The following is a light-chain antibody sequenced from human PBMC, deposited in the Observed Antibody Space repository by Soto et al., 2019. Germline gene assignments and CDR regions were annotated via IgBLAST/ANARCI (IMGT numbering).Light chain of an antibody. J-gene: IGKJ1*01. Sequence: EIVLTQSPGTLSLPPGERATLSCRASQSVRSNYLAWYRQKPGQAPRLLIYGASSRATGIPDRFSGSGSGTDFSLTISRLEPEDFAVYYCQQYDTSRRTFGQGTKVEIK. CDR3: QQYDTSRRT. V-gene: IGKV3-20*01. CDR1: QSVRSNY. CDR2: GAS.